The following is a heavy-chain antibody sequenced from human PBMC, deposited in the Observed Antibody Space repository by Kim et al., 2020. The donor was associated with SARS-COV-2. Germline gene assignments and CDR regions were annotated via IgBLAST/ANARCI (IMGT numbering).Heavy chain of an antibody. D-gene: IGHD1-1*01. J-gene: IGHJ4*02. V-gene: IGHV3-9*01. Sequence: GDSGKGRFTISRDNAKKSLYLQMNSLRGEDTALYYCAKAGSTGATYYFDYWGQGIPVTVSS. CDR3: AKAGSTGATYYFDY.